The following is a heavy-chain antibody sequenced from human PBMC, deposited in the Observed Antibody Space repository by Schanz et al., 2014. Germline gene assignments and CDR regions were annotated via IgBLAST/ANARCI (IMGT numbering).Heavy chain of an antibody. J-gene: IGHJ4*02. Sequence: GPGVKEPGASVKVSCEASRYTFNTYGLNWVRQAPGQGLEWMGWISPYNGNTNYAQKLQGRVTITADKSTSTAYMELTSLRAEDTAVYYCASSGAGYSSSWDFDYWGQGTLXTVSS. V-gene: IGHV1-18*01. CDR1: RYTFNTYG. D-gene: IGHD6-13*01. CDR3: ASSGAGYSSSWDFDY. CDR2: ISPYNGNT.